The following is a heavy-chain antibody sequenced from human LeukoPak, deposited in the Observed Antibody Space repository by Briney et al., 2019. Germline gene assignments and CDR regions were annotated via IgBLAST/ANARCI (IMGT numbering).Heavy chain of an antibody. D-gene: IGHD2/OR15-2a*01. Sequence: KPSETLSLTCAVYGGSFSGYYWSWIRQPPGKGLEWIGEINHSGSTNYNPSLKSRVTISVDTSKNQFSLNLSSVTAADTAVYYCARLYDADYFDYWGQGTLVTVSS. CDR1: GGSFSGYY. V-gene: IGHV4-34*01. J-gene: IGHJ4*02. CDR3: ARLYDADYFDY. CDR2: INHSGST.